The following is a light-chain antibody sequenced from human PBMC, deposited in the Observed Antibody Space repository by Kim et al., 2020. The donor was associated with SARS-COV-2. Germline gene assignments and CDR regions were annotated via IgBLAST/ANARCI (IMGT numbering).Light chain of an antibody. CDR1: QSVNRN. Sequence: LSVSTGERATLSCRASQSVNRNLAWYQQRPGQAPRLLIYGASTRASGIPARFTGSGSETEFTLTISSLQSEDFGVYYCQQYNTWPLFGQGTKLEIK. CDR2: GAS. CDR3: QQYNTWPL. J-gene: IGKJ2*01. V-gene: IGKV3-15*01.